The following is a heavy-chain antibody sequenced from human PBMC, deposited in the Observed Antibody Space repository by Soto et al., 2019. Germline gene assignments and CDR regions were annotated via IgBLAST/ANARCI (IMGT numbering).Heavy chain of an antibody. V-gene: IGHV3-30-3*01. CDR2: ISYDGSNK. CDR3: ARDPIHTVVNLFDY. J-gene: IGHJ4*02. CDR1: GFTFSSYA. D-gene: IGHD2-15*01. Sequence: QVQLVESGGGVVQPGRSLRLSCAASGFTFSSYAMHWVRQAPGKGLEWVAVISYDGSNKYYADSVKGRFTISRDNSKNTLYLQMNSLRAEDTAVYYCARDPIHTVVNLFDYWGQGTLVTVSS.